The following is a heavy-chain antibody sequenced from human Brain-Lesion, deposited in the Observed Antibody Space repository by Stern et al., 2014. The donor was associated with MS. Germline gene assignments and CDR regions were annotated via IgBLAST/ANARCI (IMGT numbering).Heavy chain of an antibody. V-gene: IGHV4-61*02. CDR2: IHPSGSA. CDR3: ASGYRIFDY. Sequence: VHLVESGPGLVKPSQTLSLTCTVSGGSISSGSDYWSWIRQPVGKGLEWIGRIHPSGSAFYTPSLKSRVTISTDTSTNQFSLELNSATAADTAIYYCASGYRIFDYWGQGILVTVSS. D-gene: IGHD5-18*01. J-gene: IGHJ4*02. CDR1: GGSISSGSDY.